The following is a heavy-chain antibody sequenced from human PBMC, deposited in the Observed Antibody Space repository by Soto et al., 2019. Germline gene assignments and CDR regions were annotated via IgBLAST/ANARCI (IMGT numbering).Heavy chain of an antibody. J-gene: IGHJ4*02. D-gene: IGHD3-22*01. CDR3: TRRSEYDGDGQYYGFDY. Sequence: EVQLVESGGGLVQPGGSLKLSCAASGFTFSGFALHWVRQASGKGLEWIGRIRSKANNYATAYSASVKGRFTVSRDDSKNTAYLQMNSLKTEDTAVYYCTRRSEYDGDGQYYGFDYWGQGTLVTVSS. CDR1: GFTFSGFA. V-gene: IGHV3-73*02. CDR2: IRSKANNYAT.